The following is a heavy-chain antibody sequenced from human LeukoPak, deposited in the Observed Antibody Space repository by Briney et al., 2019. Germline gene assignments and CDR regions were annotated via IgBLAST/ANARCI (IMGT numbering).Heavy chain of an antibody. CDR2: ISAYNGNT. J-gene: IGHJ4*02. D-gene: IGHD3-22*01. V-gene: IGHV1-18*01. CDR1: GYTFTSYG. Sequence: GASVKVSCKASGYTFTSYGISWVRQAPGQGLEWMGWISAYNGNTNYAQKLQGRVTMTTDTSTSTAYMELSSLRSEDTAVYYCARGPWDYDSSGYYYVMGYFDYWGQGTLVTVSS. CDR3: ARGPWDYDSSGYYYVMGYFDY.